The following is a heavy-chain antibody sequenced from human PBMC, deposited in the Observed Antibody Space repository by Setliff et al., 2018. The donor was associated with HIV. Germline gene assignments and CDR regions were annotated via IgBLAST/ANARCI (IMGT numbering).Heavy chain of an antibody. CDR3: ARVYVDLTKYYNFWSGYPDY. Sequence: ASVKVSCKASGGTFSSYAISWVRQAPGQGLEWMGGIIPIFGTANYAQKFQGRVTITADESTSTAYMELSSLRSEDTAVYYCARVYVDLTKYYNFWSGYPDYWGQGTLVTVS. CDR2: IIPIFGTA. CDR1: GGTFSSYA. V-gene: IGHV1-69*13. J-gene: IGHJ4*02. D-gene: IGHD3-3*01.